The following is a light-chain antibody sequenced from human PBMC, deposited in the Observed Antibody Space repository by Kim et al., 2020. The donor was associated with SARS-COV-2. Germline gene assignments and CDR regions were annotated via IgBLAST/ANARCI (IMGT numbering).Light chain of an antibody. J-gene: IGKJ1*01. V-gene: IGKV3-15*01. CDR2: GAS. Sequence: VSQGESATLSCRASQSIRSNVAGYPQKPGQVPRLHIDGASTRATDIPARFSGSGSGTEFSLTISSLQSEDVAVYYCQQYDNWPLTFGQGTKVDIK. CDR3: QQYDNWPLT. CDR1: QSIRSN.